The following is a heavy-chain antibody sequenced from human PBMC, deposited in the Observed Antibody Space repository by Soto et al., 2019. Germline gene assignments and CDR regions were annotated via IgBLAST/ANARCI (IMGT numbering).Heavy chain of an antibody. J-gene: IGHJ4*02. CDR3: ARDLGGPDY. Sequence: GGSLRLSCAASGFTFSSYDMHRVRQATGKGLEWVSAIGTAGDTYYPGSVKGRFFISRDIARNTLSLQMNSLRADDTAVYYCARDLGGPDYWGRGTSVTVSS. CDR1: GFTFSSYD. CDR2: IGTAGDT. V-gene: IGHV3-13*01. D-gene: IGHD3-16*01.